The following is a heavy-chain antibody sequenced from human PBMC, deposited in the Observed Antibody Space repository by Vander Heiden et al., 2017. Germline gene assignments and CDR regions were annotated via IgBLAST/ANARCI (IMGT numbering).Heavy chain of an antibody. J-gene: IGHJ3*02. CDR2: FDPEDGET. Sequence: QVQLVQSGAEVKKPGASEKVSCKVSGYTLTELSMHWVRQAPGKGLEWMGGFDPEDGETIYAQKFQGRVTMTEDTSTDTAYMELSSLRSEDTAVYYCATASYYDSSGYLVDAFDIWGQGTMVTVSS. D-gene: IGHD3-22*01. V-gene: IGHV1-24*01. CDR3: ATASYYDSSGYLVDAFDI. CDR1: GYTLTELS.